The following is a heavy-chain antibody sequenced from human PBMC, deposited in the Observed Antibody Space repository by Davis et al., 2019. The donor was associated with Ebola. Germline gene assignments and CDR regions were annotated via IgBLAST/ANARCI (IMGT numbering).Heavy chain of an antibody. J-gene: IGHJ4*02. D-gene: IGHD6-19*01. CDR2: IHSSGSPV. V-gene: IGHV3-48*02. CDR1: GFTFSSYS. Sequence: GGSLRLSCVASGFTFSSYSFNWVRQAPGKGLEWVSYIHSSGSPVYYANSVKGRFTISRDDAKRSLYLQMNSLRDEDTAVYYCARGLDSSGWEEGGYFDYWGQGTLVTVSS. CDR3: ARGLDSSGWEEGGYFDY.